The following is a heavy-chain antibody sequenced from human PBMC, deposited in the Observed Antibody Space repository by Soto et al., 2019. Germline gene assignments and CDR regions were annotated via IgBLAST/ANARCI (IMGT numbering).Heavy chain of an antibody. CDR1: GDSVSSNTAS. CDR3: AKGDNLGPKTGYAFDP. J-gene: IGHJ5*02. V-gene: IGHV6-1*01. Sequence: SQTLALTCAISGDSVSSNTASLNCIRQSPSRVLEWLGRTYFRSKWYNDYAVSVKSRIIINPDTSNNQFSLQLNSVTPEDTAVYFCAKGDNLGPKTGYAFDPWGQGIMVTVSS. CDR2: TYFRSKWYN. D-gene: IGHD5-12*01.